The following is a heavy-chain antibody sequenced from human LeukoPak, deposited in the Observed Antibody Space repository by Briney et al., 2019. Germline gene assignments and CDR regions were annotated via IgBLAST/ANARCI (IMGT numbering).Heavy chain of an antibody. V-gene: IGHV4-59*08. CDR3: ARVPHAGYFDL. CDR1: GGSFSGYY. Sequence: SETLSLTCAVYGGSFSGYYWSWIRQPPGKGLEWIGYIYYSGTTTYKPSLKSRVTISVDMSKTHFSLRLNSVTAADTAVYYCARVPHAGYFDLWGRGTLVTVSS. CDR2: IYYSGTT. J-gene: IGHJ2*01. D-gene: IGHD2-2*01.